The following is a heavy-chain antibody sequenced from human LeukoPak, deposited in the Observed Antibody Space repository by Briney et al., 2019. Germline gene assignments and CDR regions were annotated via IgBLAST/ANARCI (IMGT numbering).Heavy chain of an antibody. CDR1: GFTFSSYG. CDR2: IWYDGSNK. J-gene: IGHJ6*02. Sequence: GGSLGLSCAASGFTFSSYGMHWVRQAPGKGLEWVAVIWYDGSNKYYADSVKGRFTISRDNSKNTLYLQMNSLRAEDTAVYYCARDVYCSSTSCYGIYYGMDVWGQGTTVTVSS. CDR3: ARDVYCSSTSCYGIYYGMDV. V-gene: IGHV3-33*01. D-gene: IGHD2-2*01.